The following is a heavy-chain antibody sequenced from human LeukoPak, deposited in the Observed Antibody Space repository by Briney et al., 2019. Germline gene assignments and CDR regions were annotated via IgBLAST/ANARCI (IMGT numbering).Heavy chain of an antibody. V-gene: IGHV3-30*18. CDR2: ISNDGSNK. Sequence: GRSLRLSCAASGSTFSNYGIHWVRQAPGKGLEWVAVISNDGSNKYYADSVKGRFTISRDNSENTLYLQMNCLRAEDTAVYYCAKETGRWELEWGQGTLVTVSS. J-gene: IGHJ4*02. CDR3: AKETGRWELE. D-gene: IGHD1-26*01. CDR1: GSTFSNYG.